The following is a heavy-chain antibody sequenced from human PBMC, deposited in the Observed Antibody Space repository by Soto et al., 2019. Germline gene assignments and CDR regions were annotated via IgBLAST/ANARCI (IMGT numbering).Heavy chain of an antibody. J-gene: IGHJ4*02. CDR3: ARTPGIAVAGRFDY. Sequence: SETLSLTCAVSGGSISSSNWWSWVRQPPGKGLEWIGEIYHSGSTNYNPSLKSRVTISVDKSKNQFSLKLSSVTAADTAVYYCARTPGIAVAGRFDYWGQGTLVTVSS. V-gene: IGHV4-4*02. CDR1: GGSISSSNW. CDR2: IYHSGST. D-gene: IGHD6-19*01.